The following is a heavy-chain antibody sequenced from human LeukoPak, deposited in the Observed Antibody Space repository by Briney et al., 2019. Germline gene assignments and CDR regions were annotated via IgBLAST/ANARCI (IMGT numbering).Heavy chain of an antibody. Sequence: GASVKVSCKASGYTFTSYGISWVVQAPGQGREWMGWIGPYNGNTNYAQNLHGRVTMTTDTSTSTAYMELGSLGSGDTAVYYCARDQDSLVRGVIGYWGQGTLVTVSS. CDR2: IGPYNGNT. D-gene: IGHD3-10*01. V-gene: IGHV1-18*01. CDR1: GYTFTSYG. J-gene: IGHJ4*02. CDR3: ARDQDSLVRGVIGY.